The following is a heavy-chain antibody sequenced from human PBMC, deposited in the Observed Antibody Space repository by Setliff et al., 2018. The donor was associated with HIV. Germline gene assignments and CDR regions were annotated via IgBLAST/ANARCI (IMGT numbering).Heavy chain of an antibody. V-gene: IGHV4-61*10. J-gene: IGHJ4*02. CDR1: GGSISSGSYY. CDR3: ASLRRKDIVVVPALPTGYFDY. D-gene: IGHD2-2*01. CDR2: IHYSGST. Sequence: PSETLSLTCTVSGGSISSGSYYWSWVRQPAGKGLEWIGYIHYSGSTYFNPSLKSRVSISVDTSKNQFSLKLSSVTAADTAVYYCASLRRKDIVVVPALPTGYFDYWGQGTLVTVSS.